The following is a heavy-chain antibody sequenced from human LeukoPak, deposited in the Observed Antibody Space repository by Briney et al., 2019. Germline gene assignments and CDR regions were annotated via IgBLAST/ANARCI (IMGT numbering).Heavy chain of an antibody. V-gene: IGHV1-2*02. Sequence: ASVKVSCKASGYTFTGYYVHWVRRAPGQGLEWMGWINPNSGGTNYAQKFQGRVTMTRDTSISTAYMELSRLRSDDTAAYYCATLESRDYWGQGTLVTVSS. CDR2: INPNSGGT. J-gene: IGHJ4*02. CDR3: ATLESRDY. CDR1: GYTFTGYY. D-gene: IGHD2-2*01.